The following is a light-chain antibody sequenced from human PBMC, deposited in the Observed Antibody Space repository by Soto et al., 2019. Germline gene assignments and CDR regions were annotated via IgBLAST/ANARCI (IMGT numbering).Light chain of an antibody. CDR1: QSVSSSE. Sequence: EIGLTQSPGTLYLSPGERATLSCRASQSVSSSELAWYQQKPDQAPRLLVYSASSRATGIPDRFSGSGSGTDFTLTISRREPEDFAVYYCQHYGSSSPLPFGGGTKVEIK. CDR3: QHYGSSSPLP. CDR2: SAS. V-gene: IGKV3-20*01. J-gene: IGKJ4*01.